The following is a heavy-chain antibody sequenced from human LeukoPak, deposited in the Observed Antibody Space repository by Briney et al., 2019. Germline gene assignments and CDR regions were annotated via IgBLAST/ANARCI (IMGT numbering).Heavy chain of an antibody. V-gene: IGHV4-34*01. CDR1: GASFNAYY. CDR2: INQSGTA. Sequence: SETLSLTCAVYGASFNAYYWSWIRQTPGKGLEWIGEINQSGTANYNPSLRSRVTISVDTSKNQFSLKLSSVTAADAAVYYCAILTVPPYYFDYWGQGTLVTVSS. D-gene: IGHD4-17*01. J-gene: IGHJ4*02. CDR3: AILTVPPYYFDY.